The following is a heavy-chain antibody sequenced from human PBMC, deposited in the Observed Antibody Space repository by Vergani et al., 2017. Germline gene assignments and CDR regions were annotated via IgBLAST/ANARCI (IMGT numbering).Heavy chain of an antibody. D-gene: IGHD2-2*01. CDR1: GGSFSGYY. Sequence: QVQLQQWGAGLLKPSETLCLTCAVYGGSFSGYYWSWIRQTPGKGLEWIGQISYSGDTNYSPSLTSRLTISIDTSKNQFSLKVNSVTAADTAMYYCARVSCSSTSCYQPFDYWGQGTLVTVSS. CDR3: ARVSCSSTSCYQPFDY. V-gene: IGHV4-34*01. CDR2: ISYSGDT. J-gene: IGHJ4*02.